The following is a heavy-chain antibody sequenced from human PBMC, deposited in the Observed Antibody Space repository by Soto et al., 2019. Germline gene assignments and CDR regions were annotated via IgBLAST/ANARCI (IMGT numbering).Heavy chain of an antibody. V-gene: IGHV3-74*01. D-gene: IGHD3-9*01. J-gene: IGHJ4*02. CDR2: INSDGST. Sequence: QPGGSLRLSCAASGFTFSSYWMHWVRQAPGKGLVWVSRINSDGSTNYADFVKGRFTISRDNAKNTLYLQMNSLRVEDTAVYYCARVDGYYDFLTGYYYYFDYWGQGALVTVPQ. CDR1: GFTFSSYW. CDR3: ARVDGYYDFLTGYYYYFDY.